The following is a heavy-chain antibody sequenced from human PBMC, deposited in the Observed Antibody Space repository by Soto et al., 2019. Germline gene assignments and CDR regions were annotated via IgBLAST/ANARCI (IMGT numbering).Heavy chain of an antibody. CDR1: GFTFSSYA. CDR2: ISYDGSNK. CDR3: ARSRSDAFDI. D-gene: IGHD6-6*01. Sequence: GSLRLSCAASGFTFSSYAMHWVRQAPGKGLEWVAVISYDGSNKYYADSVKGRFTISRDNSKNTLYLQMNSLRAEDTAVYYCARSRSDAFDIWGQGTMVTVSS. V-gene: IGHV3-30-3*01. J-gene: IGHJ3*02.